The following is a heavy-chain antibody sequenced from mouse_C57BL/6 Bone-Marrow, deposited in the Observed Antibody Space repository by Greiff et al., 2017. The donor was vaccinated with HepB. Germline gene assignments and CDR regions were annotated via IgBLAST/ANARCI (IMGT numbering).Heavy chain of an antibody. V-gene: IGHV5-6*01. CDR3: ARHDPYAMDY. CDR1: GFTFSSYG. CDR2: ISSGGSYT. J-gene: IGHJ4*01. Sequence: EVKLVESGGDLVKPGGSLKLSCAASGFTFSSYGMSWVRQTPDKRLEWVATISSGGSYTYYPDSVKGRFTISRDNAKNTLYLQMSSLKSEDTAMYYCARHDPYAMDYWGQGTSVTFSS.